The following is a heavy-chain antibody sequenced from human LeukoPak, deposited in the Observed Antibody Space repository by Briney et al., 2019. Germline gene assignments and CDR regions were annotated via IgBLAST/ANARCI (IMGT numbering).Heavy chain of an antibody. D-gene: IGHD1-20*01. CDR2: ITSSSSYT. J-gene: IGHJ4*02. V-gene: IGHV3-21*04. CDR3: ARLLYNWNDGGFDY. CDR1: GITFSNYN. Sequence: PGGSLRLSCAAPGITFSNYNMNWVRQAPGKGLEWISSITSSSSYTFYADSVKGRFTISRDNAKNSLYLQMNSLRAEDTAVYYCARLLYNWNDGGFDYWGQGTLVTVSS.